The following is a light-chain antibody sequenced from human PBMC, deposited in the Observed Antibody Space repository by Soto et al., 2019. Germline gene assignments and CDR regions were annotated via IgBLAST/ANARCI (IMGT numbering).Light chain of an antibody. J-gene: IGKJ1*01. CDR3: QQRSNWPPWT. CDR2: DAS. CDR1: QSVSSY. V-gene: IGKV3-11*01. Sequence: EIVLTQSPATLSLPPGERATLSCRASQSVSSYLAWYQQKPGQAPRLLIYDASNRVTGIPARFSGSGSGTDFTLTISSLEPEDFAVYYCQQRSNWPPWTFGQGTKVEIK.